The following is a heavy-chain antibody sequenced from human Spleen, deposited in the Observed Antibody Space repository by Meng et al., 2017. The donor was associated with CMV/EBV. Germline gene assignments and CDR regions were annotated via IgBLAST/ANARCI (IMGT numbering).Heavy chain of an antibody. D-gene: IGHD3-16*01. CDR1: GFTFSSYW. CDR2: IKQDGSEK. Sequence: GESLKISCAASGFTFSSYWMSWVRQAPGKGLEWVANIKQDGSEKYYVDSVKGRFTISRDNAKNSLYLQMNSLRAEDTAVYYCARRQSTFGGAPIPDFDYWGQGTLVTVSS. V-gene: IGHV3-7*01. J-gene: IGHJ4*02. CDR3: ARRQSTFGGAPIPDFDY.